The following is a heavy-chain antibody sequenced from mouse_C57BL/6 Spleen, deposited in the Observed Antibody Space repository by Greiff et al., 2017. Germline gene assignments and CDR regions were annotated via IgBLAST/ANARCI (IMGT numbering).Heavy chain of an antibody. CDR1: GFTFSSYA. Sequence: EVKVVESGGGLVKPGGSLKLSCAASGFTFSSYAMSWVRQTPEKRLEWVATISDGGSYTYYPDNVKGRFTISRDNAKNNLYLQMSQLKSEDTAMYYCARESYYAMDYWGQGTSVTVSS. J-gene: IGHJ4*01. CDR3: ARESYYAMDY. V-gene: IGHV5-4*01. CDR2: ISDGGSYT.